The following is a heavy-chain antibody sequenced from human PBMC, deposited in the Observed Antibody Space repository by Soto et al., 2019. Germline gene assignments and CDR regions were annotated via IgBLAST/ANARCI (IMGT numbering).Heavy chain of an antibody. Sequence: QVQLVESGGGVVQPGRSLRLSCAASGFTFSSYAMHWVRQAPGKGLEWVAVISYDGSNKYYADSVKGGLTISSDNSKNTLYLQMNSLRAEDTAVYYCARDPVAYCGGDCRTFDYWGQGTLVTVSS. CDR2: ISYDGSNK. CDR3: ARDPVAYCGGDCRTFDY. CDR1: GFTFSSYA. J-gene: IGHJ4*02. D-gene: IGHD2-21*02. V-gene: IGHV3-30-3*01.